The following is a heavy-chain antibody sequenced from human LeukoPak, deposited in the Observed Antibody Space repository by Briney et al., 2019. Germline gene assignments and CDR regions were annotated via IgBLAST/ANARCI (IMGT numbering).Heavy chain of an antibody. D-gene: IGHD2-2*01. CDR2: ISYDGSNK. Sequence: GGSLRLSCAASGYTFSSYAMHWVRQAPGKGLEWVAVISYDGSNKYYADSVKGRFTISRDNSKNTLYLQMNSLRAEDTAVYYCARDPEPSIVVPSGGWFDPWGQGTLVTVSS. CDR1: GYTFSSYA. V-gene: IGHV3-30-3*01. J-gene: IGHJ5*02. CDR3: ARDPEPSIVVPSGGWFDP.